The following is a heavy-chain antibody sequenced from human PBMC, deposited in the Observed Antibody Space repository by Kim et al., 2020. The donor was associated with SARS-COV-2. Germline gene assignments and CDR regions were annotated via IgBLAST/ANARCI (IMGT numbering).Heavy chain of an antibody. CDR1: GYTFTSYD. D-gene: IGHD2-21*01. Sequence: ASVKVSCKASGYTFTSYDINWVRQATGQGLEWMGWMNPNSGNTGYAQKFQGRVTMTRNTSISTAYMELSSLRSEDTAVYYCEVNPTNILGQSGMDVWGQGTTVTVSS. CDR2: MNPNSGNT. CDR3: EVNPTNILGQSGMDV. V-gene: IGHV1-8*01. J-gene: IGHJ6*02.